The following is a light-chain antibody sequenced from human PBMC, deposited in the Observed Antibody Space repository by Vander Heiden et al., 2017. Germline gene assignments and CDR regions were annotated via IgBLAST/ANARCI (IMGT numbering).Light chain of an antibody. CDR1: ISDVGGYNY. CDR2: EVS. CDR3: SSYTSSSTYV. Sequence: QSPLTQPASVSGSPGQSITLSCTGTISDVGGYNYVSWYQQHPGKAPKLMIYEVSNRPSGVSNRFSGSKSGNTASLTISGLQAEDEADYYCSSYTSSSTYVFGTGTKVTVL. J-gene: IGLJ1*01. V-gene: IGLV2-14*01.